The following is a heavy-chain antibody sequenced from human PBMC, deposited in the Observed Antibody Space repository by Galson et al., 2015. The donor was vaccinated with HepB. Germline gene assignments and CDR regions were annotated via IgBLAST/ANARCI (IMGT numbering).Heavy chain of an antibody. CDR2: INPTSVST. J-gene: IGHJ5*02. V-gene: IGHV1-46*03. CDR3: ARAGRNDYDFWTGSNGFDP. Sequence: SVKVSCKASGYTLTNHYLHWVRQAPGQGLEWMGIINPTSVSTTYAEKFQGRITMTRDTSTSTMYMELSSLRSEDTAVYYCARAGRNDYDFWTGSNGFDPWGQGTLVTGSS. CDR1: GYTLTNHY. D-gene: IGHD3-3*01.